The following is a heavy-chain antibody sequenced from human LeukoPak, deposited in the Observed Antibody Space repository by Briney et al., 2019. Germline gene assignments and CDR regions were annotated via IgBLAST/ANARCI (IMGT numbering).Heavy chain of an antibody. CDR2: IYPGDSDT. CDR1: GYSFNTYW. J-gene: IGHJ2*01. CDR3: ARLTVAASGSYFDL. Sequence: GDSLKISCRGSGYSFNTYWIGWVRQMPGKGLEWMGIIYPGDSDTRYSPSFQGQVTISADKSISTAYLQWSSLKASDTAMYYCARLTVAASGSYFDLWGRGTLVTVSS. V-gene: IGHV5-51*01. D-gene: IGHD6-19*01.